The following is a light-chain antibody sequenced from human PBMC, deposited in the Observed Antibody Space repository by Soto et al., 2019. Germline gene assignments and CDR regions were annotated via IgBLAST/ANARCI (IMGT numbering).Light chain of an antibody. Sequence: QSALTQPASVSGSPGQSITISCTGTSSDFGGFNYVSWYQQHPGKAPQLMIYEVSNRPSGVSNRFSGSKSGNTASLTISGLQAEDEADYYCSSYASSSTWVFGGGTKLRP. CDR2: EVS. V-gene: IGLV2-14*01. J-gene: IGLJ3*02. CDR1: SSDFGGFNY. CDR3: SSYASSSTWV.